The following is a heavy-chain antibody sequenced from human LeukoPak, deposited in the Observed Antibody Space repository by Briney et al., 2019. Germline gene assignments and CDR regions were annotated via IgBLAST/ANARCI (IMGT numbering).Heavy chain of an antibody. Sequence: SETLSLTCTVSGGSISSYYWSWIRQPAGKGLEWIGRIYTSGSTNYNPSLKSRVTMSVDTSKNQFSLKLSSVTAADTAVYYCARHGSDSGSYDFSAFDIWGQGTMVTVSS. J-gene: IGHJ3*02. CDR2: IYTSGST. D-gene: IGHD1-26*01. V-gene: IGHV4-4*07. CDR1: GGSISSYY. CDR3: ARHGSDSGSYDFSAFDI.